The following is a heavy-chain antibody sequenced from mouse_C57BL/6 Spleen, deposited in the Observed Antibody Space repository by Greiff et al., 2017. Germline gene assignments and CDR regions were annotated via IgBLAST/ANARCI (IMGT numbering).Heavy chain of an antibody. CDR2: ISGGGGNT. J-gene: IGHJ1*03. Sequence: EVKLVESGGGLVKPGGSLKLSCAASGFTFSSYTMSWVRQTPEKRLEWVATISGGGGNTYYPDSVKGRFTISRDNAKNTLYLQMSSLRSEDTALYYCARHGPNYYGSSYDWDVCVWGTRTTGTVSS. D-gene: IGHD1-1*01. CDR3: ARHGPNYYGSSYDWDVCV. CDR1: GFTFSSYT. V-gene: IGHV5-9*01.